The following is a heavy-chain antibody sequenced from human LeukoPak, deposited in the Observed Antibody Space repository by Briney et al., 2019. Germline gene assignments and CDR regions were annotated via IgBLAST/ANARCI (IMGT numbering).Heavy chain of an antibody. J-gene: IGHJ3*02. CDR3: ARDRGGSAFDI. D-gene: IGHD3-10*01. CDR2: INSDGSST. V-gene: IGHV3-74*01. CDR1: GFTFSSYA. Sequence: QTGGSLRLSCAASGFTFSSYAMSWVRQAPGKGLVWVSRINSDGSSTSYADSVKGRFTISRDNAKNTLYLQMNSLRAEDTAVYHCARDRGGSAFDILGQGTMVTVSS.